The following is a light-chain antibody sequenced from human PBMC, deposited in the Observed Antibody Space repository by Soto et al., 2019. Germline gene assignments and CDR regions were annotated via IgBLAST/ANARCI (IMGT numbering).Light chain of an antibody. J-gene: IGKJ5*01. V-gene: IGKV1-9*01. Sequence: IQMTQSPSSLSASVGERVTITCRASQFISTSLAWYQVKPGKAPKLLIYAASTMESGVPSRFSATVSGTEFSLTITSLQPEDFATYYCQQLFDSPITFGQGTRLEIK. CDR1: QFISTS. CDR2: AAS. CDR3: QQLFDSPIT.